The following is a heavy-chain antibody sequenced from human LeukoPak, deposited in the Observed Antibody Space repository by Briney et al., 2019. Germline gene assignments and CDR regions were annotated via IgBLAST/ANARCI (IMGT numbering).Heavy chain of an antibody. CDR3: ARTLRAAAYFDY. J-gene: IGHJ4*02. V-gene: IGHV1-69*06. Sequence: SVKVSCKASGGTFSSYAISWVRQAPGQGLEWMGGIIPIFGTANYAQKFQGRVTITADKSTSTAYMELSSLRSEDTAVYYCARTLRAAAYFDYWGQGTLVTVSS. D-gene: IGHD2-2*01. CDR1: GGTFSSYA. CDR2: IIPIFGTA.